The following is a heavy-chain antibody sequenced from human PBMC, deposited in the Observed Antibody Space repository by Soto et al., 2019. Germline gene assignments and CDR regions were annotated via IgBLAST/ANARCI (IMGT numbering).Heavy chain of an antibody. CDR2: IYHSGST. V-gene: IGHV4-30-2*01. J-gene: IGHJ4*02. D-gene: IGHD3-22*01. Sequence: SETLSLTCAVSGGSISSGGYSWSWIRQPPGKGLEWIGYIYHSGSTYYNPSLKSRVTISVDRSKNQFSLKLSSVTAADTAVYYCARGADYYDSSGYLDYWGQGTLVTVS. CDR3: ARGADYYDSSGYLDY. CDR1: GGSISSGGYS.